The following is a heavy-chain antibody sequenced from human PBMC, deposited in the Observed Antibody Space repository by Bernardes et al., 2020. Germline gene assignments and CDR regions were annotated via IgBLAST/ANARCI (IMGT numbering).Heavy chain of an antibody. CDR2: INPTGGGT. CDR3: ARRFDSGGYFSKYDAFDI. V-gene: IGHV1-46*01. CDR1: GYTFTTSY. D-gene: IGHD3-22*01. Sequence: ASVKVSCKASGYTFTTSYIHWVRQAPGQGLEWMGLINPTGGGTTYAQKFQGRVTVTRDTPTSTVYMELSSLTSADTAVYFCARRFDSGGYFSKYDAFDIWGQGTLVTVSS. J-gene: IGHJ3*02.